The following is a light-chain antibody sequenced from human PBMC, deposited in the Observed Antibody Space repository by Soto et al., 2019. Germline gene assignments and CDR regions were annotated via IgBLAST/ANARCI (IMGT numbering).Light chain of an antibody. CDR3: QQHGTSPPSWT. V-gene: IGKV3-20*01. Sequence: ETVLTQSPGTLSLSPGERATLFCRASQSVTSSYLAWDQQKPGQAPRPLIYGASSRTTVIPDRFSGSGSGADFTLTILRLKPEDFAVYYWQQHGTSPPSWTSGQGARVESK. CDR2: GAS. CDR1: QSVTSSY. J-gene: IGKJ1*01.